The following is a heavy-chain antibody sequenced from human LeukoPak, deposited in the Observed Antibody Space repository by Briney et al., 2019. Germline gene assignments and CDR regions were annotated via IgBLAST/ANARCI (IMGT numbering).Heavy chain of an antibody. V-gene: IGHV1-18*01. J-gene: IGHJ6*03. CDR2: ISAYNGNT. CDR1: GYTFTSYG. D-gene: IGHD3-3*01. CDR3: ASPHPLRFLEWLPTGYYYYMDV. Sequence: ASVKVSRKASGYTFTSYGISWVRQAPGQGLEWMGWISAYNGNTNYAQKLQGRVTMTTDTSTSTAYMELRSLRPDDTAVYYCASPHPLRFLEWLPTGYYYYMDVWGKGTTVTVSS.